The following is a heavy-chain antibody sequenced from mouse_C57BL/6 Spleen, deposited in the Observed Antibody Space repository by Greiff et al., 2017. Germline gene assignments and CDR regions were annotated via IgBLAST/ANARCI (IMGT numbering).Heavy chain of an antibody. CDR1: GYTFTDYN. D-gene: IGHD1-1*01. CDR2: INPNNGGT. CDR3: ARAPFYYGSSYVYFDV. Sequence: EVQLQQSGPELVKPGASVKIPCKASGYTFTDYNMDWVKQSHGKSLEWIGDINPNNGGTIYNQKFKGKATLTVDTSSSTAYMELRSLTSEDTAVYYCARAPFYYGSSYVYFDVWGTGTTVTVSS. J-gene: IGHJ1*03. V-gene: IGHV1-18*01.